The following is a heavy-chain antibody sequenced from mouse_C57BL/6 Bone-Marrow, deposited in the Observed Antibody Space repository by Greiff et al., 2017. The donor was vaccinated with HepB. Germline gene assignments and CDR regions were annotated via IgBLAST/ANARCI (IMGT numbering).Heavy chain of an antibody. CDR3: ARPSYYYGSSYFDY. D-gene: IGHD1-1*01. V-gene: IGHV1-55*01. CDR1: GYTFTSYW. Sequence: VKLMESGAELVKPGASVKMSCKASGYTFTSYWITWVKQRPGQGLEWIGDIYPGSGSTNYNEKFKSKATLTVDTSSSTAYMQLSSLTSEDSAVYYCARPSYYYGSSYFDYWGQGTTLTVSS. CDR2: IYPGSGST. J-gene: IGHJ2*01.